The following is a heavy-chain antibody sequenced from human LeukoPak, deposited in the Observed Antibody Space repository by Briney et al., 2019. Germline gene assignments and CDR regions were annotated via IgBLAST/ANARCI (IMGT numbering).Heavy chain of an antibody. V-gene: IGHV3-53*01. CDR1: GFTVSSNY. Sequence: GGSLRLSCAASGFTVSSNYMSWVRQAPGKGLEWVSVIYSGGSTHYADSVKGRFTISRDNSKNTLYLQMNSLRAEDTAVYYCARGEGYSSSFQLDYWGQGTLVTVSS. D-gene: IGHD6-6*01. J-gene: IGHJ4*02. CDR2: IYSGGST. CDR3: ARGEGYSSSFQLDY.